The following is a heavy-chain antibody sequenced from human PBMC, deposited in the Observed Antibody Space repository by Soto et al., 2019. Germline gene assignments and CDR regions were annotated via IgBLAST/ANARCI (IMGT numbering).Heavy chain of an antibody. J-gene: IGHJ3*02. V-gene: IGHV3-64*01. Sequence: PGGSLRLSCAASGFAFSDYWMHWVRQAPGKGLEYVSAISSNGGSTNYANSVKGRFTISRDNSKNTLYLQMGSLRAEDMAVYYCARDFVVRGVRYAFDIWGQGTMVTVSS. CDR1: GFAFSDYW. CDR2: ISSNGGST. CDR3: ARDFVVRGVRYAFDI. D-gene: IGHD3-10*01.